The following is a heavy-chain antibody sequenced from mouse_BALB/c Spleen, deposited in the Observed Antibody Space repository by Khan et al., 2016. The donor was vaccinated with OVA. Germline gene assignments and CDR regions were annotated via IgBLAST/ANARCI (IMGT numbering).Heavy chain of an antibody. D-gene: IGHD1-1*01. CDR3: ARYNYYGSSLYAMDY. CDR1: GYTFTSYW. J-gene: IGHJ4*01. Sequence: DLVKPGASVKLSCKASGYTFTSYWINWIKQRPGQGLEWIGSIGPGRGSTSYNEMFTGKATMTVDTTSSKAYIQLSSLSSEDAAVYFCARYNYYGSSLYAMDYWGQGTSLTVSS. V-gene: IGHV1S41*01. CDR2: IGPGRGST.